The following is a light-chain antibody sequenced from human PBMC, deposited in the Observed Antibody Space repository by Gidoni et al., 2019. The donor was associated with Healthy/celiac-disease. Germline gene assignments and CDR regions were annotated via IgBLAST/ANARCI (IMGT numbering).Light chain of an antibody. CDR1: SSDVGSYNL. Sequence: QSALPQPASVSGSPGQSITIPCTGTSSDVGSYNLVPWYQQHPGKAPQLMIYAVSKRPSGVSHRFSGSKSGNTAYLTISGLQAEDEADYYCCSYAGSSTPHVFGTGTKVTVL. J-gene: IGLJ1*01. CDR2: AVS. V-gene: IGLV2-23*02. CDR3: CSYAGSSTPHV.